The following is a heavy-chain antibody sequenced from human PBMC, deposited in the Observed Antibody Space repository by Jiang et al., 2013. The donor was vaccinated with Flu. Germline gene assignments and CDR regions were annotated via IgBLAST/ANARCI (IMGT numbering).Heavy chain of an antibody. CDR1: GVSINSYY. CDR2: IYYSGTT. J-gene: IGHJ5*01. CDR3: ASFGPLAVGAHRWAFDS. Sequence: GSGLVKPSETLSLNCTVSGVSINSYYWNWIRQPPGKGLEWIGYIYYSGTTFYNPSLKSRVTISVDTSKNQFSLSLRSVTAADTAVYYCASFGPLAVGAHRWAFDSWGQGALVTVSS. D-gene: IGHD3-16*01. V-gene: IGHV4-59*01.